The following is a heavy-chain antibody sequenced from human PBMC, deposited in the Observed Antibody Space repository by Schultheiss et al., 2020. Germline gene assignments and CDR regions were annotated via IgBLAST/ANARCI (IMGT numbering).Heavy chain of an antibody. V-gene: IGHV4-61*02. CDR3: ARSELRDSSGFY. CDR2: IYTSGST. D-gene: IGHD3-22*01. CDR1: GGSISSGSYY. J-gene: IGHJ4*02. Sequence: SETLSLTCTVSGGSISSGSYYWSWIRQPAGKGLEWIGRIYTSGSTNYNPSLKSRVTISVDTSKNQFSLKLSSVTAADTAVYYCARSELRDSSGFYWSQGTLVTVSS.